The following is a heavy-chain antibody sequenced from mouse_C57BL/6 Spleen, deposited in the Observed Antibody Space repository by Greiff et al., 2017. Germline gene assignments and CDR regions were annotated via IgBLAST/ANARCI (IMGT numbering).Heavy chain of an antibody. J-gene: IGHJ2*01. Sequence: QVQLQQSGAELVQPGASVKISCKASGYAFSSYWMNWVKQRPGKGLEWIGQIYPGDGDTNYNGKFKGKATLTADKSSSTAYMQLSSLTSEDSAVYFCARRWPRGSYYFDYWGQGTTLTVSS. CDR2: IYPGDGDT. CDR1: GYAFSSYW. V-gene: IGHV1-80*01. CDR3: ARRWPRGSYYFDY. D-gene: IGHD2-3*01.